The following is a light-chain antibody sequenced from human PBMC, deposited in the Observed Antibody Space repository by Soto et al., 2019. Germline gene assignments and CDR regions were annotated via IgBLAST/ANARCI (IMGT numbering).Light chain of an antibody. Sequence: QSVLTQPRSVSGSPGQSVTISCTGTSSDVGGYNYVSWYQQHPGKAPNLMIYDVSKRPSGVPDRFSGSKSGNTASLTISGLQAEDEADYYCCSYAGSYTFGVVFGGGTKLTVL. CDR3: CSYAGSYTFGVV. CDR2: DVS. CDR1: SSDVGGYNY. V-gene: IGLV2-11*01. J-gene: IGLJ2*01.